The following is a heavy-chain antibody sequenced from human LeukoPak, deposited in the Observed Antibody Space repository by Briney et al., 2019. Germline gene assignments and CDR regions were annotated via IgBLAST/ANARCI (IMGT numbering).Heavy chain of an antibody. J-gene: IGHJ5*02. Sequence: SETLSLTCAVYGGSFSGYYWSRIRQPPGKGVESIGEINHSGSTNYNPSLNSRVTISVHTSKNQFSLKLSSVTAADTAVYYSARARLRLGELAIGAWGQGTLVAVSS. D-gene: IGHD3-16*01. CDR1: GGSFSGYY. V-gene: IGHV4-34*01. CDR3: ARARLRLGELAIGA. CDR2: INHSGST.